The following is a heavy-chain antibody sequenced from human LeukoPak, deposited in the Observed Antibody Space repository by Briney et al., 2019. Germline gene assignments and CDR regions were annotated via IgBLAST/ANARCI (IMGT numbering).Heavy chain of an antibody. CDR2: INPKSGGT. J-gene: IGHJ4*02. CDR1: GYTFTGYY. V-gene: IGHV1-2*06. Sequence: ASVKVSCKTSGYTFTGYYMHWVRQAPGQGLEWMERINPKSGGTDYAQKFQGRVTMTRDTSISTAYMELSRLRSDDTAVYYCAASIALTGNFFDYWGQGTLITVSS. D-gene: IGHD6-19*01. CDR3: AASIALTGNFFDY.